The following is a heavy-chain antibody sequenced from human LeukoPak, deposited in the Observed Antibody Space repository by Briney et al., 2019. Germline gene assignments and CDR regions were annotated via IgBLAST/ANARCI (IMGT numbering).Heavy chain of an antibody. CDR2: VYRSGNT. V-gene: IGHV4-4*07. D-gene: IGHD2-2*01. CDR1: GGSISTYY. CDR3: ARGAENQLLTWFDP. Sequence: SETLSLTCSVSGGSISTYYWSWIRRPAGKGLEWIGRVYRSGNTNYNPSLKSRVTMSVDTSKNQISLRLRSVTAADTAVYYCARGAENQLLTWFDPWGQGTLVTVSS. J-gene: IGHJ5*02.